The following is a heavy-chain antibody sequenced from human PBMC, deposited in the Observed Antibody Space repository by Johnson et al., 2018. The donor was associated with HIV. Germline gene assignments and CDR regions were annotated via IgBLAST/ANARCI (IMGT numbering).Heavy chain of an antibody. CDR3: ARVHIAARWSNAFDF. Sequence: QVQLVESGGGVVQPGTSLRLSCAASGFTFGIYGMHWVRQAPGKGLEWVALISYDGNHIYYSDSVKGRFTISRDNSKNTLYLQMDALRPGDTGIYYCARVHIAARWSNAFDFWGQGTMVTVSS. CDR2: ISYDGNHI. J-gene: IGHJ3*01. CDR1: GFTFGIYG. D-gene: IGHD6-6*01. V-gene: IGHV3-30*03.